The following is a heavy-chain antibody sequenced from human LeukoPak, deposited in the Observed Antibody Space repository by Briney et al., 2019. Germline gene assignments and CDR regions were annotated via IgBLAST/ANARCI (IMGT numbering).Heavy chain of an antibody. Sequence: GGSLRLSCAASGFTFSYYTMNWVRQAPGKGLAWVSSISSGSSTLYYADSVKGRFTISRDNAKNSLYLQMNSLRAEDTAVYYCAKDVSSGIRYFDWLGGTYFDYWGQGTLVTVSS. CDR2: ISSGSSTL. CDR3: AKDVSSGIRYFDWLGGTYFDY. D-gene: IGHD3-9*01. CDR1: GFTFSYYT. V-gene: IGHV3-48*01. J-gene: IGHJ4*02.